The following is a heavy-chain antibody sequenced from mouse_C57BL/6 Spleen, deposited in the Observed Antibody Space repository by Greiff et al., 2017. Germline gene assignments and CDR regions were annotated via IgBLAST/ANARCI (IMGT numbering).Heavy chain of an antibody. CDR1: GFNIKDYY. J-gene: IGHJ2*01. D-gene: IGHD1-1*01. CDR2: IDPEDGEP. Sequence: EVKLMESGAELVKPGASVKLSCTASGFNIKDYYMHWVKQRTEQGLGWIGRIDPEDGEPKYASKFQGKATITADTSSKTAYLQLSSLTSEDTAVYYCARRGFTTVVDYWGQGTTLTVSS. V-gene: IGHV14-2*01. CDR3: ARRGFTTVVDY.